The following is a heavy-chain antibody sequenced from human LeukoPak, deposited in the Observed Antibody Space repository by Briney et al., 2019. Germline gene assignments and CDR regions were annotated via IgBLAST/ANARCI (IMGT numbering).Heavy chain of an antibody. CDR3: VRLYYYDSSRPPL. CDR1: GGFISNSNFY. Sequence: SETLSLTCTVSGGFISNSNFYWGWIRQPQGKGLDRIGNIYYTGRTYYNPSLNSRVTISVDTSKNQFSLRLSSVTAADTAVYYCVRLYYYDSSRPPLWGPGTLVVVSS. V-gene: IGHV4-39*01. J-gene: IGHJ4*02. D-gene: IGHD3-22*01. CDR2: IYYTGRT.